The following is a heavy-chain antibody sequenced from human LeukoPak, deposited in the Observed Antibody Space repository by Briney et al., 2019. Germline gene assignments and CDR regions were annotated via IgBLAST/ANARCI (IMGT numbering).Heavy chain of an antibody. J-gene: IGHJ4*02. V-gene: IGHV3-30*02. CDR3: ARRDDYGDYGGLAFDY. Sequence: GGSLRLSCAASGFTFSSYGMRWVRQAPGKGLEWVAFIRYDGSNKYYADSVKGRFTISRDNSKNTLYLQMNSLRAEDTAVYYCARRDDYGDYGGLAFDYWGQGTLVTVSS. CDR2: IRYDGSNK. D-gene: IGHD4-17*01. CDR1: GFTFSSYG.